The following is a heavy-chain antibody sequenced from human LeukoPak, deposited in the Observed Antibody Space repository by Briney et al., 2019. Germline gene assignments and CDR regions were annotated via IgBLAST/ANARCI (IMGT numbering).Heavy chain of an antibody. CDR3: AKVRIGGYSYGIDY. J-gene: IGHJ4*02. CDR2: IYENGGTT. V-gene: IGHV3-23*01. CDR1: GFTFRSHA. D-gene: IGHD5-18*01. Sequence: GGSLRLSCVGSGFTFRSHAMSWVRQAPEKGLEFVSGIYENGGTTYYADSVKGRFSISRDNSKNTLYLQMDSLRAEDTAVYYCAKVRIGGYSYGIDYWGQGTLVTVSS.